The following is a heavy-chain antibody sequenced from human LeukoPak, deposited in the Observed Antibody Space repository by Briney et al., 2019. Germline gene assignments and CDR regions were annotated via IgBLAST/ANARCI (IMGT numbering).Heavy chain of an antibody. CDR2: IIPIFGTA. CDR1: GGTFSSYA. CDR3: ARAHVFDYGDYMYYFDY. D-gene: IGHD4-17*01. Sequence: ASVKVSCKASGGTFSSYAISWVRQAPGQGLEWMGGIIPIFGTANYAQKFQGRVTITADESTSTAYMELSSLRSEDTAVYYCARAHVFDYGDYMYYFDYWGQGTLVTVSS. J-gene: IGHJ4*02. V-gene: IGHV1-69*13.